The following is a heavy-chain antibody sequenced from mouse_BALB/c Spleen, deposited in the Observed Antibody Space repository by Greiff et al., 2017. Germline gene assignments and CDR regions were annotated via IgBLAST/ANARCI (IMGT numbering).Heavy chain of an antibody. CDR3: ARRGLRLHAMDY. CDR2: IYPYNGGT. Sequence: VQLQQSGPELVKPGASVKISCKASGYTFTDYNMHWVKQSHGKSLEWIGYIYPYNGGTGYNQKFKSKATLTVDNSSSTAYMELRSLTSEDSAVYYCARRGLRLHAMDYWGQGTSVTVSS. J-gene: IGHJ4*01. CDR1: GYTFTDYN. D-gene: IGHD1-2*01. V-gene: IGHV1S29*02.